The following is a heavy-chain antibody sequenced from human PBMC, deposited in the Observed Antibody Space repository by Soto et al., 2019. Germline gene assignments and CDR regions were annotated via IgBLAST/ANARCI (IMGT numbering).Heavy chain of an antibody. Sequence: GGSLRLSCAASGFTFDDYAMHWVRLAPGKGLEWVSGISWNSGSIGYADSVKGRFTISRDNAKNSLYLQMNSLRAEDTALYYCAKDTTAPSDYYYGMDVWGQGTTVTVSS. J-gene: IGHJ6*02. V-gene: IGHV3-9*01. CDR1: GFTFDDYA. CDR2: ISWNSGSI. CDR3: AKDTTAPSDYYYGMDV.